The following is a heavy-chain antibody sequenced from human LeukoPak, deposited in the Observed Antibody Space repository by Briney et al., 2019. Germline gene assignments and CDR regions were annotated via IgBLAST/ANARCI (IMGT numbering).Heavy chain of an antibody. CDR2: ISYDGTNK. CDR3: VRDRGWFHFDL. CDR1: GFSFNNYG. V-gene: IGHV3-30*03. J-gene: IGHJ4*02. D-gene: IGHD3-10*01. Sequence: GGSLRLSCAASGFSFNNYGMHWVRQAPGKGLEWVAVISYDGTNKYYADSVKGRFTISRDNTKNSLFLQLNSLTAEDTAVYYCVRDRGWFHFDLWGQGTLVTVSS.